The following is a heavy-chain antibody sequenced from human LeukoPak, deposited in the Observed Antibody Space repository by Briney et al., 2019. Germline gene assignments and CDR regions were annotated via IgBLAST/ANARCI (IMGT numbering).Heavy chain of an antibody. V-gene: IGHV3-30-3*01. CDR3: ARDSTIFGVVYREVGAFDI. Sequence: GRSLRLSCAASGFTFSSYAMHWVRQAPGKGLEWVAVISYDGSNKYYADSVKGRFTISRDNSKNTLFLQMNILRAEDTAVYYCARDSTIFGVVYREVGAFDIWGQGTMVTVSS. J-gene: IGHJ3*02. CDR2: ISYDGSNK. CDR1: GFTFSSYA. D-gene: IGHD3-3*01.